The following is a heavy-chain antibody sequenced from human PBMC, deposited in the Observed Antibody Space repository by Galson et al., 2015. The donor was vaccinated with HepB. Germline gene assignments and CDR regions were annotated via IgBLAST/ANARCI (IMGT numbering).Heavy chain of an antibody. CDR1: GDSVSSNTVG. CDR2: TYYRSKWSN. J-gene: IGHJ4*02. V-gene: IGHV6-1*01. Sequence: CAISGDSVSSNTVGWNWIRQSPSRGLEWLGRTYYRSKWSNDYAQSVQSRITINPDTSTNQISLQLNSVTPEDTAVYYCARSIHLGRGFDSWGQGTLVTVSS. CDR3: ARSIHLGRGFDS. D-gene: IGHD7-27*01.